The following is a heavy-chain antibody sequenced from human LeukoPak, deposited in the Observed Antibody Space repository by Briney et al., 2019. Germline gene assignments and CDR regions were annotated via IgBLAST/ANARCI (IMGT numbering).Heavy chain of an antibody. Sequence: PSQTLSLTCTVSGGSLSSGGYYWSWIRQHPGKGLEWIGYIYYSGSTYYNPSIKSRVTISVDTSKNQFSLKLSSVTAADTAVYYCARDTYGGSGMNRYYYYGMDVWGQGTTVTVSS. CDR3: ARDTYGGSGMNRYYYYGMDV. CDR2: IYYSGST. J-gene: IGHJ6*02. V-gene: IGHV4-31*03. CDR1: GGSLSSGGYY. D-gene: IGHD3-10*01.